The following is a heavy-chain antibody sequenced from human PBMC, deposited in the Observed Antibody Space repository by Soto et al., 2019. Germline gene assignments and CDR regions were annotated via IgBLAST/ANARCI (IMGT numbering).Heavy chain of an antibody. J-gene: IGHJ4*02. D-gene: IGHD2-2*01. CDR2: ISSGSGYI. CDR1: GFSFSSYT. Sequence: PGGSLRLSCAASGFSFSSYTMNWVRQAPGKGLEWVAYISSGSGYINYADSVKGRFTISRDNAKNSLYLQMNSLTAEDTAVYYCARDCEGGPCTSTSYQYYFDYWGQGTLVTVSS. CDR3: ARDCEGGPCTSTSYQYYFDY. V-gene: IGHV3-21*01.